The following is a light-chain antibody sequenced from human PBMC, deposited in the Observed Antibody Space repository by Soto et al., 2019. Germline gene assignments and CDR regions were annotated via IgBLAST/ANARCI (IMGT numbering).Light chain of an antibody. V-gene: IGKV1-6*01. Sequence: AIQMTQSPSSLSASVGDRVSITCRASQDIRDDLGWYQQKPGKAPKLLIYTASSLQSGVPSRFSGSGSGTDFTLTISSLQPEDFATYYCLQDFSFPWTFGQGTKVDIK. CDR2: TAS. J-gene: IGKJ1*01. CDR1: QDIRDD. CDR3: LQDFSFPWT.